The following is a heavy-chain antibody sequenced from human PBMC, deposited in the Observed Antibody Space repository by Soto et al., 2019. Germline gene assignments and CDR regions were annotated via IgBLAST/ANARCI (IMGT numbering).Heavy chain of an antibody. Sequence: EVQLVESGGGLVQPGGSLSLSCAASGFTFSNYWMTWVRQAPGKGLEWVANIKQDGSEKYYVDSVKGRSTISRDNAXNXLYLHMDSLRVEDTAVYYCARVEGGYYGSGSDGFDYWGQGSLVTVSS. CDR1: GFTFSNYW. CDR2: IKQDGSEK. J-gene: IGHJ4*02. CDR3: ARVEGGYYGSGSDGFDY. D-gene: IGHD3-10*01. V-gene: IGHV3-7*01.